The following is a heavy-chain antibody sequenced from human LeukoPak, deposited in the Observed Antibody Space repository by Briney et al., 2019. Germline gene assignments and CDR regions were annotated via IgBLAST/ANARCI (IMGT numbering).Heavy chain of an antibody. CDR1: GFTFSSYA. CDR3: AKDPRIAAAGTQVVNAFDI. J-gene: IGHJ3*02. Sequence: GGSLRLSCAASGFTFSSYAMSWVRQAPGKGLEWVSAISGSGGSTYYADSVKGRFTISRDNSKNTLYLQMNSLRAEDTAVYYCAKDPRIAAAGTQVVNAFDIWGQGTMVTVSS. V-gene: IGHV3-23*01. CDR2: ISGSGGST. D-gene: IGHD6-13*01.